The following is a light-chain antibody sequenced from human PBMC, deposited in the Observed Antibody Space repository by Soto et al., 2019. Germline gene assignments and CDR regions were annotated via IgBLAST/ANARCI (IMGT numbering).Light chain of an antibody. CDR2: LNSDGSH. CDR1: SGHRNYA. V-gene: IGLV4-69*01. Sequence: QPVLTQSPSASASLGASVKLTCTLSSGHRNYAIAWHQQRPGKGPRYLMKLNSDGSHNKGDGIPDRFSGSSSGAERYLTISSLQSEDEADYYCQTWGSGIRVFGGGTKLTVL. J-gene: IGLJ2*01. CDR3: QTWGSGIRV.